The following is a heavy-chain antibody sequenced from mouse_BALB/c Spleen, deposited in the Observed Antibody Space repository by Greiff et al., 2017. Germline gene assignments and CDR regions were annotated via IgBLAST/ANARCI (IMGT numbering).Heavy chain of an antibody. CDR3: ALRQLGLRFYAMDY. Sequence: VQLQQSGAELVKPGASVKLSCTASGFNIKDTYMHWVKQRPEQGLEWIGRIDPANGNTKFDPKFQGKATITADTSSNTAYLQLSSLTSEDTAVYYCALRQLGLRFYAMDYWGQGTSVTVSS. D-gene: IGHD3-2*01. J-gene: IGHJ4*01. CDR2: IDPANGNT. V-gene: IGHV14-3*02. CDR1: GFNIKDTY.